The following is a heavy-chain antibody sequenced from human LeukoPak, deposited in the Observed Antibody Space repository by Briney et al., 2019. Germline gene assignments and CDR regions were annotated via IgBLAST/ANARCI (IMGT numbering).Heavy chain of an antibody. CDR3: ARQSAVADTQWFDP. Sequence: SETLSLTCTVSGGSISSYYWSWIRQPPGKGLEWIGYIYYSGSTNYNSSLKSRVTISLDTSKNQFSLRLSSVTAADTAVYYCARQSAVADTQWFDPWGQGTLVTVSS. J-gene: IGHJ5*02. D-gene: IGHD6-19*01. CDR1: GGSISSYY. V-gene: IGHV4-59*08. CDR2: IYYSGST.